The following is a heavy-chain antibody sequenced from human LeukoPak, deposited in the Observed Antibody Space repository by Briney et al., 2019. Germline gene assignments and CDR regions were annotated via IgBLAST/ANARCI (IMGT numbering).Heavy chain of an antibody. CDR2: IYTSGST. Sequence: KSSETLSLTCTVSGGSIGGGSLYWTWIRQPAGKGLEWIGRIYTSGSTNYNPSLKSRVTISVDTSKNQFSLKLSSVTAADTAVYYCARGGFTVTTGTNWFDPWGQGTLVTVSS. V-gene: IGHV4-61*02. D-gene: IGHD4-17*01. J-gene: IGHJ5*02. CDR1: GGSIGGGSLY. CDR3: ARGGFTVTTGTNWFDP.